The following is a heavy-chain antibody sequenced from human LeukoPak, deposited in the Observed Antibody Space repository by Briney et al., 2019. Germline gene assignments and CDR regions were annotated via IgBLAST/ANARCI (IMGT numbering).Heavy chain of an antibody. CDR2: INPNSGGT. J-gene: IGHJ4*02. CDR1: GYTFIGYY. Sequence: GASVKVSCKASGYTFIGYYIHWVRQAPGQGPEWMGWINPNSGGTNYAQRFQGRVTMTRGTSISTAYMELSGLRSDDTAVYYCARDASPFDYWGQGTLVTVSS. V-gene: IGHV1-2*02. CDR3: ARDASPFDY.